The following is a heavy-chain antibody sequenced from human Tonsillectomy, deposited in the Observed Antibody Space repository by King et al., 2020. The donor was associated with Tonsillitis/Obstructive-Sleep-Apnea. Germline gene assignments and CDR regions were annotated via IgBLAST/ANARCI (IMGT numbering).Heavy chain of an antibody. Sequence: VQLVESGAEVKKPGESLRISCKGSGYSFTSYWISWVRQMPGKGLEWMGRIDPSASYTNSSRPFQGHVTISADKSISTAYLQWSSLKASDTAMYYCAVTTVVTPPYYYYYGMDVWGQGTTVTVSS. CDR2: IDPSASYT. CDR3: AVTTVVTPPYYYYYGMDV. J-gene: IGHJ6*02. D-gene: IGHD4-23*01. V-gene: IGHV5-10-1*03. CDR1: GYSFTSYW.